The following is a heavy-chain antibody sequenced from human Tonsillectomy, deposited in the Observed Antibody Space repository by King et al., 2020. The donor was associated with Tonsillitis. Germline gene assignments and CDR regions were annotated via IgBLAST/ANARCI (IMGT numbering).Heavy chain of an antibody. V-gene: IGHV3-48*01. CDR1: GFTFSSYT. Sequence: VQLVESGGGLVQPGGSLRLSCAASGFTFSSYTMNWVRQAPGQGLEWISYITSTSDNIYYADSVKGRFTISRDNAKDSLFLQMNSLSAEDTAVYFCVRGGWGRPIDSWGQGTLVTVSS. D-gene: IGHD6-19*01. CDR2: ITSTSDNI. CDR3: VRGGWGRPIDS. J-gene: IGHJ4*02.